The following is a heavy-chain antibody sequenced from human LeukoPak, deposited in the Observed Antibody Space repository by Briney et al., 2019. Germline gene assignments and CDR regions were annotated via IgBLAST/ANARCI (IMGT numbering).Heavy chain of an antibody. Sequence: PGGSLRLSCPASGFIFSNNWMNWVRQTPGKGLEWVAKIKPDGSEKSYVDSVRGRFTISRDNAKNSLYLEMSSLRAEDTALYYCATFSSGNSPKDPFSIWGQGTMVTVSS. V-gene: IGHV3-7*01. CDR1: GFIFSNNW. CDR3: ATFSSGNSPKDPFSI. J-gene: IGHJ3*02. D-gene: IGHD3-22*01. CDR2: IKPDGSEK.